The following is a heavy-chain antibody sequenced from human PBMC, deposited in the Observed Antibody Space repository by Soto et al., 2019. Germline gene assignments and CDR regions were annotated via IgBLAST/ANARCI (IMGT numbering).Heavy chain of an antibody. CDR3: ARVRGYSYGWGSYYYYYGMDV. CDR1: GGSFSGYY. Sequence: SETLSLTCAVYGGSFSGYYWSWIRQPPGKGLEWIGEINHSGSTNYNPSLKSRVTTSVDTSKNQFSLKLSSVTAADTAVYYCARVRGYSYGWGSYYYYYGMDVWGQGTTVTSP. D-gene: IGHD5-18*01. V-gene: IGHV4-34*01. J-gene: IGHJ6*02. CDR2: INHSGST.